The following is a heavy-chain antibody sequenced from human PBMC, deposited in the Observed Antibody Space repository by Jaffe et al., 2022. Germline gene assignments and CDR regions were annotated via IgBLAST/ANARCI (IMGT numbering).Heavy chain of an antibody. CDR3: ARDPHSSGWYGWFDP. V-gene: IGHV4-59*01. CDR1: GGSISSYY. J-gene: IGHJ5*02. Sequence: QVQLQESGPGLVKPSETLSLTCTVSGGSISSYYWSWIRQPPGKGLEWIGYIYYSGSTNYNPSLKSRVTISVDTSKNQFSLKLSSVTAADTAVYYCARDPHSSGWYGWFDPWGQGTLVTVSS. D-gene: IGHD6-19*01. CDR2: IYYSGST.